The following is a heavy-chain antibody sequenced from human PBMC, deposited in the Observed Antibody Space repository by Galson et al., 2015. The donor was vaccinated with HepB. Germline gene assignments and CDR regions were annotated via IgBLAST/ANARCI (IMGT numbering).Heavy chain of an antibody. J-gene: IGHJ5*02. D-gene: IGHD4-17*01. CDR2: ITGSGGST. V-gene: IGHV3-23*01. CDR1: GFTFRHYV. CDR3: AKMGSYGDYDFDP. Sequence: SLRLSCAVSGFTFRHYVMTWVRQAPGKGLEWVSSITGSGGSTFYADSVKGRFTISRDNSKNTLFLQMNGLRVEDTAVYYCAKMGSYGDYDFDPWGQGTLVTVSS.